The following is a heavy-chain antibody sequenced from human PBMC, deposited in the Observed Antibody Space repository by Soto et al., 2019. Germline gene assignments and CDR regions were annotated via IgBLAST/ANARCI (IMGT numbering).Heavy chain of an antibody. D-gene: IGHD6-13*01. Sequence: GGSLRLSCSASGFTFSSYAMHWVRQAPGKGLEYVSAISSNGGSTYYADSVKGRFTISRDNSKNTLYLQMSSLRAEDTAVYYCVKVSSSWLDQHNYYYYYGMDVWGQGTTVTVSS. CDR1: GFTFSSYA. CDR3: VKVSSSWLDQHNYYYYYGMDV. J-gene: IGHJ6*02. V-gene: IGHV3-64D*06. CDR2: ISSNGGST.